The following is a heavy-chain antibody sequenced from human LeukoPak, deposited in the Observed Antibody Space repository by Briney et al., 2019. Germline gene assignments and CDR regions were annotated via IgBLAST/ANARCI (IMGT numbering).Heavy chain of an antibody. CDR2: IYYSGST. J-gene: IGHJ4*02. D-gene: IGHD3-16*02. CDR1: GGSVSSGTYY. Sequence: SETLSLTCTVSGGSVSSGTYYWSWIRQPPGKGLEWIGWIYYSGSTTYSPSLRGRVTISVDTSKSQVSLTLSSVTAADTAVYYCARQIDRYVYFDHWGQGTLVTVSS. V-gene: IGHV4-61*01. CDR3: ARQIDRYVYFDH.